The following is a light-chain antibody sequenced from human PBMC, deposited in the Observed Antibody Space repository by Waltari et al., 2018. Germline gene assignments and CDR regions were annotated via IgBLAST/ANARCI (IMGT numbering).Light chain of an antibody. V-gene: IGLV1-44*01. J-gene: IGLJ2*01. CDR2: SNN. Sequence: QSVLTQPSSASGTPGQRVTISCSGSSSNIGSNSVNWYQQVPGTAPKLLIYSNNQQPSGVPDRFSGSKSGTSASLAISGLQSEDEADYYCAAWDDSLNGPVVFGGGTKLTVL. CDR1: SSNIGSNS. CDR3: AAWDDSLNGPVV.